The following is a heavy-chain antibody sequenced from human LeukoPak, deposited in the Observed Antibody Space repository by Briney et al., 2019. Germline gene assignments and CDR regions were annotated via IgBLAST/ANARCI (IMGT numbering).Heavy chain of an antibody. CDR1: GITFNIFW. CDR3: ARTFNDYGDYGGAFDI. CDR2: IHPDGRAK. D-gene: IGHD4-17*01. J-gene: IGHJ3*02. Sequence: RGSLRLSCAASGITFNIFWMSWVRQAPGRGLEWVAHIHPDGRAKYYVESVKGRFTISRDNAKNSLYLLMNRLRGDDTAVYYCARTFNDYGDYGGAFDIWGQGTMVTVSS. V-gene: IGHV3-7*02.